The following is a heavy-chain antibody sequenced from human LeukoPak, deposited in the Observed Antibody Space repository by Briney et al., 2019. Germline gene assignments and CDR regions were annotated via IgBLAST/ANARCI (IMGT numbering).Heavy chain of an antibody. V-gene: IGHV3-23*01. CDR2: ITESGNIP. J-gene: IGHJ4*02. Sequence: GGSLRLSCAASGFTFSSYAMSWVRQAPGKGLEWVSAITESGNIPYSADSVKGRFTISRDNSKNTLYLQMNSLRAEDTAVYYCAKDCASGSYYDWGQGTLVTVSS. D-gene: IGHD1-26*01. CDR1: GFTFSSYA. CDR3: AKDCASGSYYD.